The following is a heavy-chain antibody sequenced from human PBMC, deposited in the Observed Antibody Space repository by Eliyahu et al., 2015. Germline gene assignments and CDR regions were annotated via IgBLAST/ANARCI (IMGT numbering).Heavy chain of an antibody. Sequence: EVQLVESGGDLIQPGGSLRLSCATSGFSVRSNDMPWVRQAPGKGLEWVSTIYSGGTTYFADSVKGRFDIFRDNSKNTLYLQMNNLRADDTAIYYCARDLEAFDIWGQGTMVTVSS. CDR1: GFSVRSND. CDR3: ARDLEAFDI. J-gene: IGHJ3*02. V-gene: IGHV3-53*01. CDR2: IYSGGTT.